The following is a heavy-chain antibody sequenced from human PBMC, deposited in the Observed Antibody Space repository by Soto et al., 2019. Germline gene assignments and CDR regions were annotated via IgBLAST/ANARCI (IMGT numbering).Heavy chain of an antibody. CDR3: AKDLWTTVVNGAFDY. J-gene: IGHJ4*02. CDR2: ISWDGGST. CDR1: GFTFDDYT. D-gene: IGHD4-17*01. Sequence: GGSLRLSCAASGFTFDDYTMHWVRQAPGKGLEWVSLISWDGGSTYYADSVKGRFTISRDNSKNSLYLQMNSLRTEDTALYYCAKDLWTTVVNGAFDYWGQGTLVTVSS. V-gene: IGHV3-43*01.